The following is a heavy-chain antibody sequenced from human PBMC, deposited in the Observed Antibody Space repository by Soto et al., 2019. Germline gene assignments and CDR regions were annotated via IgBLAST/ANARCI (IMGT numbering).Heavy chain of an antibody. CDR2: IKSKIDGGTT. CDR3: TTDLNWGISFDY. CDR1: GFTVSNAW. V-gene: IGHV3-15*01. Sequence: PGGSLRLSCAASGFTVSNAWMYWVRQAPGKGLEWVGRIKSKIDGGTTDYAAPVKGRLSISRDDSKNTLYLQMNSLKTEDTALYYCTTDLNWGISFDYWGQGTLVTVSS. D-gene: IGHD7-27*01. J-gene: IGHJ4*02.